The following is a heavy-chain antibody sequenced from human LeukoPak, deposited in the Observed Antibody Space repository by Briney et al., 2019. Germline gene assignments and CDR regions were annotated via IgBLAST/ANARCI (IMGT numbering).Heavy chain of an antibody. V-gene: IGHV3-21*01. J-gene: IGHJ4*02. CDR2: ISSSSGYM. Sequence: GGSLRLSCAASGFTFSSYSMNCVRQAPGKGLEWVSSISSSSGYMSYADSVKGRFTISRDNAKNSLYLQMNSLRAEDTAVYYCARGFVGSYTDYWGQGTLVTVSS. CDR1: GFTFSSYS. CDR3: ARGFVGSYTDY. D-gene: IGHD3-10*01.